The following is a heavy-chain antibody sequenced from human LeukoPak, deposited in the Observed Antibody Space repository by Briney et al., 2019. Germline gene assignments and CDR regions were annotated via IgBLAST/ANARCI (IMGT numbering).Heavy chain of an antibody. D-gene: IGHD6-19*01. Sequence: SETLSLTCTVSGGSVSSGSYYWSWIRQPPGKGLEWIGYISYSGSTDYNPSLKSRVTISVDMSKTQFSLELRSVTAADTAVYYCRYSSGWYQVDYWGQGTLVTVSS. J-gene: IGHJ4*02. V-gene: IGHV4-61*01. CDR2: ISYSGST. CDR1: GGSVSSGSYY. CDR3: RYSSGWYQVDY.